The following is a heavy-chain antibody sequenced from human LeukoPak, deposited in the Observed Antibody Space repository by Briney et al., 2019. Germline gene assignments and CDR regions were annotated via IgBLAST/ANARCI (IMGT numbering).Heavy chain of an antibody. CDR1: GGSISSYY. CDR2: IYTSGST. Sequence: SSETLSLTCTVSGGSISSYYWRWIRQPAGKGLEWIGRIYTSGSTNYNPSLKSRVTMSVDTSKNQFSLKLSSVTAADTAVYYCARALETYYYDSSGSVYYYGMDVWGQGTTVTVSS. D-gene: IGHD3-22*01. V-gene: IGHV4-4*07. CDR3: ARALETYYYDSSGSVYYYGMDV. J-gene: IGHJ6*02.